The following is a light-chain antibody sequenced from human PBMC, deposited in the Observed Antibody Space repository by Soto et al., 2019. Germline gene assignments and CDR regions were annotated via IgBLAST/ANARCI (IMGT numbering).Light chain of an antibody. CDR3: QQFNDWPLT. Sequence: EIVMTQSPATLSVSPGERATLSCRASQSVSNNLAWYQQKPGQAPRLLIYGASTGATGLPARFTGSGSGTEFTLTISSLQSEHFAVYYCQQFNDWPLTFGGGTKVEIK. J-gene: IGKJ4*01. CDR1: QSVSNN. V-gene: IGKV3-15*01. CDR2: GAS.